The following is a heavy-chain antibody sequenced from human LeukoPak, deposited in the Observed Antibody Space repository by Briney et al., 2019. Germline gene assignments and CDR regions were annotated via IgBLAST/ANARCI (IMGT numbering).Heavy chain of an antibody. J-gene: IGHJ6*02. CDR2: IWYDGSNK. CDR1: GFTFSSYG. CDR3: ARGLQAAEFYYYYGMDV. D-gene: IGHD3-10*01. Sequence: QPGRSLRLSCAASGFTFSSYGMHWVRQAPGKGLEWVAVIWYDGSNKYYADSVKGRFTISRDNSKNTLYLQMNSLRAEDTAVYYCARGLQAAEFYYYYGMDVWGQGTTVTVSS. V-gene: IGHV3-33*01.